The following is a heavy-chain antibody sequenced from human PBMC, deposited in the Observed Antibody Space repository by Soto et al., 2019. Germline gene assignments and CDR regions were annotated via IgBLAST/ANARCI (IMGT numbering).Heavy chain of an antibody. V-gene: IGHV5-10-1*01. CDR2: IDPSDSYT. CDR3: ARLQAAAGDNDLTFDY. J-gene: IGHJ4*02. CDR1: GYRVTSYW. D-gene: IGHD6-13*01. Sequence: RGESQKICCKCSGYRVTSYWISWVRQMPGKGLEWMGRIDPSDSYTNYSPSFQGHVTISADKSISTAYLQWSSLKASDTAMYYCARLQAAAGDNDLTFDYWGQGTLVTVSS.